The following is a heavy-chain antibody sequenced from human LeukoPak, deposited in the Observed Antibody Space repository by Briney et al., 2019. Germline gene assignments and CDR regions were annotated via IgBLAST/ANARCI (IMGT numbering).Heavy chain of an antibody. CDR1: GFTFSSNY. J-gene: IGHJ4*02. V-gene: IGHV3-53*01. Sequence: GGSLRLSCAASGFTFSSNYMSWVRQAPGKGLEWVSVIYSGGSTYYADSVKGRFTISRDNSKNTLYLQMNSLRAEDTAVYYCARDPEYSGSYGYWGQGTLVTVSS. CDR3: ARDPEYSGSYGY. CDR2: IYSGGST. D-gene: IGHD1-26*01.